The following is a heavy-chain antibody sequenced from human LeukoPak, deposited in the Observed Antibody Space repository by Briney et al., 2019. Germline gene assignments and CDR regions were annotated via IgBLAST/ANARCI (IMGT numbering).Heavy chain of an antibody. CDR2: IYSSGII. Sequence: PSETLSLTCTVSGGTIGSYHRSWLRQPAGKAPEWIGRIYSSGIINYNPSLKSRVTMSLDNSKNQLSLKLSYVTAADTAVYYCVRATGKSGYPDYCVQGTLVTVSS. J-gene: IGHJ4*02. CDR1: GGTIGSYH. D-gene: IGHD3-3*01. CDR3: VRATGKSGYPDY. V-gene: IGHV4-4*07.